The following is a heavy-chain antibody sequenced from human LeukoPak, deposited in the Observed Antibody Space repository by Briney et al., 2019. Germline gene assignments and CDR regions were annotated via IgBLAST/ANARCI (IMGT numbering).Heavy chain of an antibody. Sequence: SETLSLTCAVYGGSFSGYYWSWIRQPPGKGLEWIGEINHSGSTNYNPSLKSRVTISVDTSKNQFSLKLSSVTAADTAVYYCARGGVTYYYDSSGYYFLTNYYYYYMDVWGKGTTVTVSS. J-gene: IGHJ6*03. D-gene: IGHD3-22*01. V-gene: IGHV4-34*01. CDR3: ARGGVTYYYDSSGYYFLTNYYYYYMDV. CDR1: GGSFSGYY. CDR2: INHSGST.